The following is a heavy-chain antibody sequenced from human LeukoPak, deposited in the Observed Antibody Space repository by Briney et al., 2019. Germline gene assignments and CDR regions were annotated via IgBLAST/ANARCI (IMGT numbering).Heavy chain of an antibody. CDR2: IYYSGST. CDR1: GGSISSSSYY. V-gene: IGHV4-39*07. J-gene: IGHJ4*02. D-gene: IGHD1-26*01. Sequence: PSETLSLTCTVSGGSISSSSYYWGWIRQPPGKGLEWIGSIYYSGSTYYNPSLKSRVTIPVDTSKNQFSLKLSSVTAADTAVYFCARAKWELPFDYWGQGSLVTVSS. CDR3: ARAKWELPFDY.